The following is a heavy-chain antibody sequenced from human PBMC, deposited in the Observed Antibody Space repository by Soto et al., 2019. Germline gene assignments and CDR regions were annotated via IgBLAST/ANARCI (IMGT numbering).Heavy chain of an antibody. Sequence: GASVKVACKASGYTFTTYSIHWVRQAPGQGLEWMAWINAGNGNTKYSEKFQGRVTITMDTSASTVYMHLSRLRSEDTAVYYCARGPLGGSRYYYYFYYMDVWGKGTTVTVSS. CDR3: ARGPLGGSRYYYYFYYMDV. CDR2: INAGNGNT. CDR1: GYTFTTYS. D-gene: IGHD3-16*01. V-gene: IGHV1-3*01. J-gene: IGHJ6*03.